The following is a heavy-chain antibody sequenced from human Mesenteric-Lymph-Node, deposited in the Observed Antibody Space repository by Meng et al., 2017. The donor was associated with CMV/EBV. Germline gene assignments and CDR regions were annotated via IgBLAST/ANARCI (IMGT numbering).Heavy chain of an antibody. CDR2: IYADDSDT. D-gene: IGHD2-15*01. CDR1: GYSFTSYW. V-gene: IGHV5-51*01. J-gene: IGHJ4*02. CDR3: ARVRSGYELIDY. Sequence: GEALKISCESSGYSFTSYWIGWVRQMPGKGLEWMGIIYADDSDTIYSTSFQGKVTISVDKSISTAYLQWCSLKASDTAMYYCARVRSGYELIDYWGQGTPVTVSS.